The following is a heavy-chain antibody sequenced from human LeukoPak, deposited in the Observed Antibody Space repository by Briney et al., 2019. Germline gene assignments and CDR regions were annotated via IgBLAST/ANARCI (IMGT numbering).Heavy chain of an antibody. CDR2: ISSSSNYI. CDR3: ARDPSSGWYLKGWFDP. CDR1: GFTFSSYS. Sequence: GGTLRLSCAASGFTFSSYSMNWVRQAPGKGLEWVSSISSSSNYIYYADSVKGRFTISRDNAKNSLYLQMNSLRAEDTAVYYCARDPSSGWYLKGWFDPWGQGTLVTVSS. V-gene: IGHV3-21*01. D-gene: IGHD6-19*01. J-gene: IGHJ5*02.